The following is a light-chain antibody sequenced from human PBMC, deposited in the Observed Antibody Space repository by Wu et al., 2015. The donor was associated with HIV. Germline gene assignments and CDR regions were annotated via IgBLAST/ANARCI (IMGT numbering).Light chain of an antibody. CDR3: QQLNSFPLT. CDR1: QDIFTY. Sequence: AIQLTQFPSSLSASIGDRVNITCRASQDIFTYLAWYQQTPGKAPRVLIYDASTLQSGVSSRFSGSGSGAHFTLTISGLQREDFAVYFCQQLNSFPLTFGQGSRLEI. V-gene: IGKV1-13*02. CDR2: DAS. J-gene: IGKJ5*01.